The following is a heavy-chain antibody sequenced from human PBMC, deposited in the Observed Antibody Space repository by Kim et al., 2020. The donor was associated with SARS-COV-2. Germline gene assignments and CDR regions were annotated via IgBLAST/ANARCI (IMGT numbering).Heavy chain of an antibody. J-gene: IGHJ6*02. Sequence: SETLSLTCTVSGGSISSYYWSWIRQPPGKGLEWIGYIYYSGSTNYNPSLKSRVTISVDTSKNQFSLKLSSVTAADTAVYYCARDQGYYYDSSGYYPRYYYYYGMDVWGQGTTVTVSS. CDR2: IYYSGST. CDR3: ARDQGYYYDSSGYYPRYYYYYGMDV. V-gene: IGHV4-59*13. D-gene: IGHD3-22*01. CDR1: GGSISSYY.